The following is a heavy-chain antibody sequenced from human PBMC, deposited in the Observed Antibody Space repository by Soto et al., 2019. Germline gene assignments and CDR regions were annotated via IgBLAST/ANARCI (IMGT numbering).Heavy chain of an antibody. V-gene: IGHV4-59*01. CDR2: IYYSGST. J-gene: IGHJ6*02. CDR3: ARGSYCSSTSCYSLYYYYYYGMDV. Sequence: SETLSLTCTVSGGSISSYYWSWIRQPPGKGLEWIGYIYYSGSTNYNPSLKSRVTISVDTSKNQFSLKLSSVTAADMAVYYCARGSYCSSTSCYSLYYYYYYGMDVWGQGTTVTVSS. CDR1: GGSISSYY. D-gene: IGHD2-2*01.